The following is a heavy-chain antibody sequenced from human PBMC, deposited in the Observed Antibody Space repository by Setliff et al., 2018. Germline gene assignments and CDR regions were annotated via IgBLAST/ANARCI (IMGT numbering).Heavy chain of an antibody. J-gene: IGHJ4*02. CDR2: LYHSGST. D-gene: IGHD1-26*01. CDR1: GYSITSGYY. V-gene: IGHV4-38-2*01. Sequence: PSETLSLTCAVSGYSITSGYYWGWIRQPPGKGLEWIGSLYHSGSTYYNPSLKSRVTISLDTSKNQFSLKLNSVTAADTAVYYCARLTSGNPHFDYWGQGTLVTVSS. CDR3: ARLTSGNPHFDY.